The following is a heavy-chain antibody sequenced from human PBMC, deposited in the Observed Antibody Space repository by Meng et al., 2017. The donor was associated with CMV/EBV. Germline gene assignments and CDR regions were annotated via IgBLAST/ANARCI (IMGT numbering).Heavy chain of an antibody. Sequence: GGSLRLSCKASGYSFTTYWIGWVRQMPGKGLEWMGFTHPGDSDTRYSPSFQGQVTISADKSISTAYLQWSSLKASDTAMYYCARLGIFWSGPDYWGQGTLVTVSS. D-gene: IGHD3-3*01. CDR1: GYSFTTYW. CDR3: ARLGIFWSGPDY. CDR2: THPGDSDT. J-gene: IGHJ4*02. V-gene: IGHV5-51*01.